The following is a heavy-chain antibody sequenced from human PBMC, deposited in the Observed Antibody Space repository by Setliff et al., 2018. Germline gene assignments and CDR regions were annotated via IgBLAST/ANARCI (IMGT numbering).Heavy chain of an antibody. D-gene: IGHD3-22*01. CDR3: VRDDADNYDAFDN. CDR2: IKQDGSTK. V-gene: IGHV3-7*01. CDR1: GFTFSSYA. Sequence: PGGSLRLSCAASGFTFSSYAMSWVRQAPGKGLEWVSAIKQDGSTKYYLDSVKGRFTISRDNAKRSLYLQMNGLRADDTGVYYCVRDDADNYDAFDNWGQGTLVTVSS. J-gene: IGHJ3*02.